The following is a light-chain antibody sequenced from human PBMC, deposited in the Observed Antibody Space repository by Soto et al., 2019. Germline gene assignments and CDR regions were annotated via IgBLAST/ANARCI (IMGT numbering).Light chain of an antibody. CDR2: GAS. V-gene: IGKV3-20*01. Sequence: EIVLTQSPGTLSLSPVERATLSCMASQSVSSIFLAWYQQKPGQAPRLLIYGASSRATGIPDRFSGSGSGTDFTLTISRLEPEDVAVYYCQQYGSSRLTFGGGTKVDIK. CDR1: QSVSSIF. CDR3: QQYGSSRLT. J-gene: IGKJ4*01.